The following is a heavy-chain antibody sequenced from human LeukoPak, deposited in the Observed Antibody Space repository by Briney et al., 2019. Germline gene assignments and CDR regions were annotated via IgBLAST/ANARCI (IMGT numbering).Heavy chain of an antibody. D-gene: IGHD3-16*01. J-gene: IGHJ4*02. V-gene: IGHV4-61*01. CDR1: GGSVSSGSYY. Sequence: SETLSLTCIVSGGSVSSGSYYWNWIRQPPGKGLQWVGYVYYSGSTNYNPSLKSRVTISLDTSKNQFSLKLNSVTAADTAVYYCARRGSGAPFDYWGQGALVTVSS. CDR2: VYYSGST. CDR3: ARRGSGAPFDY.